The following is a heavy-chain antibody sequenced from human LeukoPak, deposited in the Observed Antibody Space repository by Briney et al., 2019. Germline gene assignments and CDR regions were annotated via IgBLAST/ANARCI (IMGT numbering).Heavy chain of an antibody. D-gene: IGHD5-18*01. CDR1: GFTFSNYA. Sequence: GGSLRLSCAASGFTFSNYAMNWVRQAPGKGLEWVSSISGSGGSTYYADSVKGRFTISRDNSKNTLYLQMNSLRAEDTAVYYCAKGEYSYGFYFDYWGQGTLVTVSS. CDR3: AKGEYSYGFYFDY. CDR2: ISGSGGST. V-gene: IGHV3-23*01. J-gene: IGHJ4*02.